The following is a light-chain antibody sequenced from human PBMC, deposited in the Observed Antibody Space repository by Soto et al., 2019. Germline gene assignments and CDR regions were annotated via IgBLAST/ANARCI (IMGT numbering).Light chain of an antibody. CDR3: QQYNNWWT. V-gene: IGKV3-15*01. J-gene: IGKJ1*01. Sequence: EIVMTQSPATLSVSPGERATLSCRASQSVSSNLAWYRQKPGQAPRLLISGASTRATGVPARFSGSGSETEFTLTISSLQSEDFALYYCQQYNNWWTFGQGTKVEIK. CDR1: QSVSSN. CDR2: GAS.